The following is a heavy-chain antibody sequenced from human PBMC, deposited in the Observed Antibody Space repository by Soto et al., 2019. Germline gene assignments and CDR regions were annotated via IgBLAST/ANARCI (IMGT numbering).Heavy chain of an antibody. D-gene: IGHD2-21*01. Sequence: GGSLRLSCAASGFTFSSYEMDWVRQAPGKGLQWVSYISSSGSTMYYADSVKGRFTISRDNAKNSLYLQMNGLRAEDTAVYYCVSKGVNNHYGMDVWGQGTTVTVSS. CDR2: ISSSGSTM. CDR1: GFTFSSYE. V-gene: IGHV3-48*03. J-gene: IGHJ6*02. CDR3: VSKGVNNHYGMDV.